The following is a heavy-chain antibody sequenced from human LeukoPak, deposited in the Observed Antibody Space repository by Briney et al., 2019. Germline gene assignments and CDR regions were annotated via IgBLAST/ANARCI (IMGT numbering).Heavy chain of an antibody. J-gene: IGHJ3*02. CDR2: IYPGDSDT. D-gene: IGHD3-22*01. V-gene: IGHV5-51*01. CDR1: GYSFTSYW. Sequence: GESLKISCKGSGYSFTSYWIGWVRQMPGKGLEWMGIIYPGDSDTRYSPSFRGQVTISADKSISTAYLQWSSLKASDTAMYYCARPAGDSSGYFLPVAFDIWGQGTMVTVSS. CDR3: ARPAGDSSGYFLPVAFDI.